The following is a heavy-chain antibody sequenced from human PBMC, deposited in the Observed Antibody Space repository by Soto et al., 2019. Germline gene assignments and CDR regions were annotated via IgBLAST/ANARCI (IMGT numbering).Heavy chain of an antibody. D-gene: IGHD3-3*01. CDR1: GYTFTNSG. CDR3: ARDQGITTFGVYSMYYYGMDV. V-gene: IGHV1-18*01. CDR2: ISTDNGNT. J-gene: IGHJ6*02. Sequence: GASVKVSCKASGYTFTNSGINWVRQAPGQGLEWMGWISTDNGNTNYAQHLQGRVGMTTDTSTSTAYMDLRSLRSDDTAVYYCARDQGITTFGVYSMYYYGMDVWGQGTTVTVSS.